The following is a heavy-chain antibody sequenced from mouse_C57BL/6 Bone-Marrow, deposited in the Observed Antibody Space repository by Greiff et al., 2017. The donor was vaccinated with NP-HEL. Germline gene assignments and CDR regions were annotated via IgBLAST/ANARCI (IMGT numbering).Heavy chain of an antibody. V-gene: IGHV1-64*01. D-gene: IGHD1-1*01. CDR3: ARSNYYYGSSFFYFDY. Sequence: QVQLQQPGAELVKPGASVKLSCKASGYTFTSYWMHWVKQRPGQGLEWIGMIHPNSGSTNYNEKFKSKATLTVDKSSSTAYMQLSSLTSEDSAVYYCARSNYYYGSSFFYFDYWGQGTTLTVSS. CDR1: GYTFTSYW. CDR2: IHPNSGST. J-gene: IGHJ2*01.